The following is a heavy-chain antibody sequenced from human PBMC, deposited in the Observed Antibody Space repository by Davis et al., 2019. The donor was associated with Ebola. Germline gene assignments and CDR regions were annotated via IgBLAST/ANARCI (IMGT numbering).Heavy chain of an antibody. CDR1: GFTVSSNY. D-gene: IGHD2-15*01. CDR2: IYSGGST. Sequence: GGSLRLSCAASGFTVSSNYMSWVRQAPGKGLAWVAVIYSGGSTYYADSVKGRFTISRDNAKNSLYLQMNSLRAEDTAVYYCARRLRYCSGGSCYRNHYYYGMDVWGQGTTVTVSS. J-gene: IGHJ6*02. V-gene: IGHV3-53*01. CDR3: ARRLRYCSGGSCYRNHYYYGMDV.